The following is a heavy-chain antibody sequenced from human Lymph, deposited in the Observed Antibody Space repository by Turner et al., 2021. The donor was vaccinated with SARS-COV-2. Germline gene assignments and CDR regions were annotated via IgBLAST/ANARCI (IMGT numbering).Heavy chain of an antibody. D-gene: IGHD3-9*01. CDR2: MNTNSGKT. CDR1: GYTFTSYD. V-gene: IGHV1-8*01. Sequence: QLQLVQARAEVKKPGASVKVSCKASGYTFTSYDINWVRQATGQGLEWMGWMNTNSGKTGYAQKFQGRVTMTRNTSISTAYMERSSLRAEDTAVYYCARAAQLTVWFDPWGQGTLVTVSS. CDR3: ARAAQLTVWFDP. J-gene: IGHJ5*02.